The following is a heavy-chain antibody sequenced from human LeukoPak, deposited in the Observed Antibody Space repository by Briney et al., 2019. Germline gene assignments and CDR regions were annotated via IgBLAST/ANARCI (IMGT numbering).Heavy chain of an antibody. Sequence: SETLSLTCTVSGVSISSGGYYWSWIRQHPGKGLEWIGYIYYSGSTYYNPSLKSRVTISVDTSKNQFSLKLSSVTAADTAVYYCARASGLYSGSRNNWFDPWGQGTLVTVSS. CDR3: ARASGLYSGSRNNWFDP. V-gene: IGHV4-31*03. J-gene: IGHJ5*02. CDR2: IYYSGST. CDR1: GVSISSGGYY. D-gene: IGHD1-26*01.